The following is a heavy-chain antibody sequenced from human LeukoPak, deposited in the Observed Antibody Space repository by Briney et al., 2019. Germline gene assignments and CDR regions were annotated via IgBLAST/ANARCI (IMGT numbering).Heavy chain of an antibody. CDR3: AKEAGSPRTFDI. J-gene: IGHJ3*02. CDR2: ISYDGSNK. Sequence: GGSLRLSCAASGFTFSSYEMNWVRQAPGKGLEWVAVISYDGSNKNYADSVKGRLTISRDNSKNTLYLQMNSLRAEDTAVYYCAKEAGSPRTFDIWGQGTMVTVSS. V-gene: IGHV3-30*18. CDR1: GFTFSSYE. D-gene: IGHD6-13*01.